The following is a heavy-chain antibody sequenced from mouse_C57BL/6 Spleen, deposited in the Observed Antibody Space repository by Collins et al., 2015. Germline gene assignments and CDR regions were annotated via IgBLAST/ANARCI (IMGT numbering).Heavy chain of an antibody. CDR1: GYTFTDYA. CDR3: ARGNFYYAMDY. V-gene: IGHV1S137*01. J-gene: IGHJ4*01. CDR2: ISTYYGDA. Sequence: QVQLQQSGAELVRPGVSVKISCKGSGYTFTDYAMHWVKQSHAKSLEWIGVISTYYGDASYNQKFKGKATMTVDKSSSTAYMELARLTSEDSAIYYCARGNFYYAMDYWGQGTSVTVSS.